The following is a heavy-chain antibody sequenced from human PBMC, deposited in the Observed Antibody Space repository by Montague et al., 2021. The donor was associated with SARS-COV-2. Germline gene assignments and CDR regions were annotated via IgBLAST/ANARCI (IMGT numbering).Heavy chain of an antibody. V-gene: IGHV4-39*01. CDR1: GGSISSSSNY. CDR3: ARLVWFGELSSENWFDP. D-gene: IGHD3-10*01. Sequence: SETLSPTCTVSGGSISSSSNYWGWIRQPPGKGLEWIGSIYYSGSTYYNSSLKSRVTISVDTSKNQFSLKLNSVTAADTAVYYCARLVWFGELSSENWFDPWGQGTLVTVSS. CDR2: IYYSGST. J-gene: IGHJ5*02.